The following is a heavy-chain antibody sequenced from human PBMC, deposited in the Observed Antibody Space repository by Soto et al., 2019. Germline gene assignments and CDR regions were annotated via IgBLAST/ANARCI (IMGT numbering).Heavy chain of an antibody. Sequence: EVQLSGSGGGLVQPGGSLRLSCAASGFTFSSYAMSWVRQAQGKGLECVSAISGSSTSTYYADSVKGRFTISRDNSKNALYLQMNSLRAEDTAVYYCAKDPSSGFALENYFDYWGQGTLVTVSS. J-gene: IGHJ4*02. D-gene: IGHD1-1*01. CDR3: AKDPSSGFALENYFDY. V-gene: IGHV3-23*01. CDR2: ISGSSTST. CDR1: GFTFSSYA.